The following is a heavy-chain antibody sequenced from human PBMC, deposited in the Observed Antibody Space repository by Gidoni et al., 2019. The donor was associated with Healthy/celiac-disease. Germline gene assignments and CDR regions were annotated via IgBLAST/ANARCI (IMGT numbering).Heavy chain of an antibody. CDR1: GFTFSSYS. CDR3: ASLTGATGLDY. D-gene: IGHD1-26*01. Sequence: EVQLVESGGGLVKPGGSLRLSCAASGFTFSSYSMNWVRKAPGKGLEWVSASSSSSSYIYYADSVKGRFTISRDNAKNSLYLQMNSLRAEDTAVYYCASLTGATGLDYWGQGTLVTVSS. V-gene: IGHV3-21*01. J-gene: IGHJ4*02. CDR2: SSSSSSYI.